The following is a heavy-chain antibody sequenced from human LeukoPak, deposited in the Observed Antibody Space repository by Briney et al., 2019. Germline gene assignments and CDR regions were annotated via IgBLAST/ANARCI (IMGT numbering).Heavy chain of an antibody. V-gene: IGHV5-10-1*01. CDR2: VDPSDSYT. CDR1: GYSFTRYW. CDR3: AGALRPEETTGFDY. Sequence: GESLRISCEGSGYSFTRYWINWVRQMPGKGLEWMGRVDPSDSYTNYSPSFQGLVTISADKSIGTAYLQWSSLKASDTAMYYCAGALRPEETTGFDYWGQGSLVTVSS. J-gene: IGHJ4*02. D-gene: IGHD4-17*01.